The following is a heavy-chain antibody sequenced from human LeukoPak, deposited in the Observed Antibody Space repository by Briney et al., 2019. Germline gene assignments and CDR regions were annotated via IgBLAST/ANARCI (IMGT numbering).Heavy chain of an antibody. CDR2: ISSSGSTI. V-gene: IGHV3-48*03. CDR3: ARDYPIPIAVAGTRVFDY. D-gene: IGHD6-19*01. CDR1: GFTFSSYE. Sequence: PGGSLRLSCAASGFTFSSYEMNWVRRAPGKGLEWVSYISSSGSTIYYADSVKGRFTISRDNAKNSLYLQMNSLRAEDTAVYYCARDYPIPIAVAGTRVFDYWGQGTLVTVSS. J-gene: IGHJ4*02.